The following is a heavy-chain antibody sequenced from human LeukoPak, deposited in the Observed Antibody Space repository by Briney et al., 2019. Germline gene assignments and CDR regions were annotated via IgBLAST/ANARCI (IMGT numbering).Heavy chain of an antibody. D-gene: IGHD3-3*01. CDR2: IYYSGST. V-gene: IGHV4-59*01. CDR3: ARGRYDFWSGPSVFDP. CDR1: GGSFSGYY. Sequence: SETLSLTCAVYGGSFSGYYWSWIRQPPGKGLEWIGYIYYSGSTNYNPSLKSRVTISVDTSKNQFSLKLSSVTAADTAVYYCARGRYDFWSGPSVFDPWGQGTLVTVSS. J-gene: IGHJ5*02.